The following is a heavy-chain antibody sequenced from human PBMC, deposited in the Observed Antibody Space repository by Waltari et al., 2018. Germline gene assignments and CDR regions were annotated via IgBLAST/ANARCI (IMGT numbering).Heavy chain of an antibody. V-gene: IGHV4-39*01. CDR2: IYYSGST. J-gene: IGHJ5*02. Sequence: QLQLQESGPGLVKPSETLSLTCTVSGGSISSSSYYWGWIRQPPGKGLEWIGSIYYSGSTYYNPSLKSRVTISVDTSKNQFSLKLSSVTAADTAVYYCARVIPLSYSRVKQQLVRGWFDPWGQGTLVTVSS. CDR1: GGSISSSSYY. CDR3: ARVIPLSYSRVKQQLVRGWFDP. D-gene: IGHD6-13*01.